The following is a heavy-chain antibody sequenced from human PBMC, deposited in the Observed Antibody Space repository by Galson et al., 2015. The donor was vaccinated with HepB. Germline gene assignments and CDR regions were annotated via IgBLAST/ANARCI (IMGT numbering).Heavy chain of an antibody. Sequence: ETLSLTCTVSGGSISSSSYYWGWIRQPPGKGLEWIGSIYYSGSTYYNPSLKSRVTISVDTSKNQFSLKLSSVTAADTAVYYCARHYGGNADLDYWGQGTLVTVSS. J-gene: IGHJ4*02. CDR1: GGSISSSSYY. CDR3: ARHYGGNADLDY. V-gene: IGHV4-39*01. CDR2: IYYSGST. D-gene: IGHD4-23*01.